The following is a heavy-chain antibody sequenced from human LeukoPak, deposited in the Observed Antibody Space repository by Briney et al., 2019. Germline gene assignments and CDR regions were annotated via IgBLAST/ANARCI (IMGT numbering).Heavy chain of an antibody. CDR3: ARTKLRYFDWTPDY. CDR2: IRYDGSNK. D-gene: IGHD3-9*01. CDR1: GFTFSSYG. J-gene: IGHJ4*02. V-gene: IGHV3-30*02. Sequence: GGSLRLSCAASGFTFSSYGMHWVRQAPGKGLEWVAFIRYDGSNKYYADSVKGRFTISRDNSKNTLYLQMNSLRAEDTAVYYCARTKLRYFDWTPDYWGQGTLVTVSS.